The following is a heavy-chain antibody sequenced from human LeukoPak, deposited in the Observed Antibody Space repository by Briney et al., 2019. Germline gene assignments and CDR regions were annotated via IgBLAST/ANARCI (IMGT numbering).Heavy chain of an antibody. V-gene: IGHV4-31*03. J-gene: IGHJ4*02. CDR3: ARGKDGITIFGMRRVYFDY. Sequence: PSETVSLTCTVSGGSISSGGYYWSWLRQHPGKGLELIGYVYYSGSTYYNPSLKSRVTISVDTSKNQFSLKLSSVTAADTAVYYCARGKDGITIFGMRRVYFDYWGQGTLVTVSS. D-gene: IGHD3-3*01. CDR1: GGSISSGGYY. CDR2: VYYSGST.